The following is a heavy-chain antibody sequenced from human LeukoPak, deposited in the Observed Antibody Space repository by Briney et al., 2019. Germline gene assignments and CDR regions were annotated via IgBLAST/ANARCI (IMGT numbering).Heavy chain of an antibody. CDR1: GYTFTIYG. CDR3: ARVEIVVVVAATGFDY. CDR2: ISAYNGNT. Sequence: ASVTVSSTASGYTFTIYGISWVGQAPGQGLEWMGWISAYNGNTNYAQKLQGRVTMTTDTSTSTAYMELRSLRSDDTAVYYCARVEIVVVVAATGFDYWGQGTLVTVSS. D-gene: IGHD2-15*01. J-gene: IGHJ4*02. V-gene: IGHV1-18*01.